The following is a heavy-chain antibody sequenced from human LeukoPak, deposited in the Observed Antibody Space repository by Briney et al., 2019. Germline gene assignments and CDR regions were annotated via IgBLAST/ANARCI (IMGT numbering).Heavy chain of an antibody. CDR3: AKPPRDFWSGPTRDY. V-gene: IGHV3-23*01. CDR2: ISGSGGSI. D-gene: IGHD3-3*01. Sequence: GSLRLSCAASGFTFSSYAMSWVRRAPGEGLEWVSAISGSGGSIYYADSVKGRFTISRDNSKNTLYLQMNSLRAEDTAVYYCAKPPRDFWSGPTRDYWGQGTLVTVSS. J-gene: IGHJ4*02. CDR1: GFTFSSYA.